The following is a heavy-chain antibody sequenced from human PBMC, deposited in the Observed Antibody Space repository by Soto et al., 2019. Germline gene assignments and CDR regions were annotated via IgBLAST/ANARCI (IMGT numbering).Heavy chain of an antibody. CDR1: GDSVSSNSAA. CDR2: TYYRSKWYN. J-gene: IGHJ4*02. V-gene: IGHV6-1*01. Sequence: SPTLSLPCAISGDSVSSNSAAWNWIRQSPSRGLEWLGRTYYRSKWYNDYAVSVKSRLTINPDTSKNQFSLQLNSVTPEDTAVYYCARDPTYDFWAEPFDYWGQGTLVTVSS. D-gene: IGHD3-3*01. CDR3: ARDPTYDFWAEPFDY.